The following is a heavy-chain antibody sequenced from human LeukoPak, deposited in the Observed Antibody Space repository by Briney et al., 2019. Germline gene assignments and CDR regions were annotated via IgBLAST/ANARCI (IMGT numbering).Heavy chain of an antibody. CDR2: ISSSSSYI. D-gene: IGHD1-7*01. J-gene: IGHJ4*02. V-gene: IGHV3-21*01. CDR3: ARAITGTTGTSDY. Sequence: GGSLRLSCAASGFTFSSYGMNWVRQAPGKGLEWVSSISSSSSYIYYADSVKGRFTISRDNAKNSLYLQMNSLRAEDTAVYYCARAITGTTGTSDYWGQGTLVTVSS. CDR1: GFTFSSYG.